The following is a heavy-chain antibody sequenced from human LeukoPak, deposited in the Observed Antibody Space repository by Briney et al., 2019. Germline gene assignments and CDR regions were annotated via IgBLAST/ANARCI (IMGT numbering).Heavy chain of an antibody. CDR1: GGTFSSYA. Sequence: SVKVSCKASGGTFSSYAISWVRQAPGQGLEWMGGIIPIFGTANYAQKFQGRVTMTEDTSTDTAYMELSSLRSEDTAVYYCASVTSGSRYNWFDPWGQGTLVTVSS. CDR3: ASVTSGSRYNWFDP. D-gene: IGHD3-10*01. V-gene: IGHV1-69*06. CDR2: IIPIFGTA. J-gene: IGHJ5*02.